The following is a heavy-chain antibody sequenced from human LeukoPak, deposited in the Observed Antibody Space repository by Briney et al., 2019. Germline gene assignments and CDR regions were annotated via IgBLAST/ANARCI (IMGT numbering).Heavy chain of an antibody. D-gene: IGHD1-26*01. V-gene: IGHV3-48*04. CDR1: GFTFSSYS. Sequence: PGGSLRLSCAASGFTFSSYSMNWVRQAPGKGLEWLSYISTSSTTIYYADSVKGRFTISRDNAKNSLYLQMNSLRAEDTAVYYCARDLLGWELHYFDYWGQGTLVTVSS. CDR3: ARDLLGWELHYFDY. CDR2: ISTSSTTI. J-gene: IGHJ4*02.